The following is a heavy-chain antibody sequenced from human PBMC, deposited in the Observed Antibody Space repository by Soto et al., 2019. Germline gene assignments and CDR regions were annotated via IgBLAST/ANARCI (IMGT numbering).Heavy chain of an antibody. CDR1: GFIFSAHD. CDR3: ARDTPGLEDFDH. V-gene: IGHV3-48*03. J-gene: IGHJ4*02. D-gene: IGHD3-22*01. Sequence: EVQLVESEGGLVQPGGSLRLSCAASGFIFSAHDLNWVRQAPGKGLEWVSYIGPSGNIIYYVDSVKGRFTISRDNAKNSLYLQMNNLRAEDTAVYYCARDTPGLEDFDHWGQGTLVTVSS. CDR2: IGPSGNII.